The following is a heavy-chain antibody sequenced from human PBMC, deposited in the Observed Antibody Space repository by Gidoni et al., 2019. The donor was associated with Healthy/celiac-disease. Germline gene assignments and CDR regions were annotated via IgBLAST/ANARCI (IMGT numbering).Heavy chain of an antibody. CDR1: GFTFGDYA. J-gene: IGHJ4*02. V-gene: IGHV3-43D*03. CDR2: ISWDGGST. Sequence: EVQLVESGGVVVQPGGSLRRYCAASGFTFGDYAMHWVRQAPGKGLEWVSLISWDGGSTYYADSVKGRFTISRDNSKNSLYLQMNSLRAEDTALYYCAKDITPYYDSSGYFDYWRQGTLVTVSS. CDR3: AKDITPYYDSSGYFDY. D-gene: IGHD3-22*01.